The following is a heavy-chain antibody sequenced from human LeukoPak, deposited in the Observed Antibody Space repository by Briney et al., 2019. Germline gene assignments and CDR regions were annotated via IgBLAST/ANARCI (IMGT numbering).Heavy chain of an antibody. CDR2: IYYSGST. D-gene: IGHD2-21*01. Sequence: SETPSLTCTVSGGSISSGDYYWSWIRQPPGKGLEWIGYIYYSGSTYYNPSLKSRVTISVDTSKNQFSLKLSSVTAADTAVYYCARGFLYYFDYWGQGTLVTVSS. CDR3: ARGFLYYFDY. V-gene: IGHV4-30-4*01. CDR1: GGSISSGDYY. J-gene: IGHJ4*02.